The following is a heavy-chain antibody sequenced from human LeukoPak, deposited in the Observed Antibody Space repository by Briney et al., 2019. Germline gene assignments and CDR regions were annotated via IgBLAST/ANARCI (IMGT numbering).Heavy chain of an antibody. CDR3: ARAGRADQYYYDSSGYPLDY. CDR1: GYTFTSYY. CDR2: INPSGGST. V-gene: IGHV1-46*01. J-gene: IGHJ4*02. D-gene: IGHD3-22*01. Sequence: ASVKVSCKASGYTFTSYYMHWVRQAPGQGLEWMGIINPSGGSTSYAQKFQGRVTITADESTSTAYMELSSLRSEDTAVYYCARAGRADQYYYDSSGYPLDYWGQGTLVTVSS.